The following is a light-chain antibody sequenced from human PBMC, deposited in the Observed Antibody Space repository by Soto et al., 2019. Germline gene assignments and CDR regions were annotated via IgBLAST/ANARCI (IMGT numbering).Light chain of an antibody. J-gene: IGKJ2*01. CDR1: QSVSSY. Sequence: EIVLTQSPATLSLSPGERATLSCRASQSVSSYLAWYQQKPDQAPRLLIYDASNRATGIPGRFSGSGSATDFTLTISSLEPEDFAAYYWPQRSNLPPYTFGQGTKLEIK. CDR2: DAS. V-gene: IGKV3-11*01. CDR3: PQRSNLPPYT.